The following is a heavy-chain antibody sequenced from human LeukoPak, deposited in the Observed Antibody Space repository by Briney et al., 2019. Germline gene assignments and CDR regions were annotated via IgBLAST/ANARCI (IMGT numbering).Heavy chain of an antibody. V-gene: IGHV3-23*01. Sequence: GGSLRLSCAASGFTFSSYAMSWVRQAPGKGLEWVSAISGSGGSTYYADSVKGRFTISRDNSKNTPYLQMNSLRAEDTAVYYCAKLEDFGYGDALGMDVWGQGTTVTVSS. J-gene: IGHJ6*02. CDR1: GFTFSSYA. D-gene: IGHD4-17*01. CDR2: ISGSGGST. CDR3: AKLEDFGYGDALGMDV.